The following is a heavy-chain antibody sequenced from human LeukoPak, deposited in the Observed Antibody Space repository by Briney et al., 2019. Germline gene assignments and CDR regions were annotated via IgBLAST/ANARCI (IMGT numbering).Heavy chain of an antibody. V-gene: IGHV4-30-4*08. J-gene: IGHJ4*02. CDR3: AREVVEYQLLNLFDY. CDR1: GGSLSSGDYY. Sequence: SQTLSLTCTVSGGSLSSGDYYWSWIRQPPGKGLEWIGYIYYSGSTYYNPSLKSRVTISVDTSKNQFSLKLSSVTAADTAVYYCAREVVEYQLLNLFDYWGQGTLVTVSS. D-gene: IGHD2-2*01. CDR2: IYYSGST.